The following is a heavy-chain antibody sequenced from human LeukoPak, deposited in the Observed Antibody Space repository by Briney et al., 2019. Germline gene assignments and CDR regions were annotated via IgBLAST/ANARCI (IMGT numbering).Heavy chain of an antibody. Sequence: SGGSLRLSCAASGFTFSSYAMSWVRQAPGKGLEWVSAISGSGGSTYYADSVKGRFTISRDNSKNTLYLQMNSLRAEDTAVYYCAKCLGGAARKQIVVVTLAFDIWGQGTMVTVSS. J-gene: IGHJ3*02. D-gene: IGHD3-22*01. CDR3: AKCLGGAARKQIVVVTLAFDI. V-gene: IGHV3-23*01. CDR2: ISGSGGST. CDR1: GFTFSSYA.